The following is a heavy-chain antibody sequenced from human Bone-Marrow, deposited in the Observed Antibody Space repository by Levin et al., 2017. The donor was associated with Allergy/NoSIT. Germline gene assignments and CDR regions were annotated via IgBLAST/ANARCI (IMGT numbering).Heavy chain of an antibody. J-gene: IGHJ4*02. CDR1: GDSIRDAHYY. CDR3: ARERWTPYGSGTFYVFDS. V-gene: IGHV4-31*03. CDR2: IHHSGRA. Sequence: SQTLSLTCTVSGDSIRDAHYYWSWIRQHPTRGLEWIGFIHHSGRAYYNPSLKSRLAMSVDTSTSQFSLNLTSVTAADTAVYYCARERWTPYGSGTFYVFDSWGQGTLVVVSS. D-gene: IGHD3-10*01.